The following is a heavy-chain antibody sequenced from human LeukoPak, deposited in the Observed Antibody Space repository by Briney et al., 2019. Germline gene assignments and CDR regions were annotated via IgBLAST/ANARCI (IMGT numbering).Heavy chain of an antibody. Sequence: PSETLSLTCTVSGGSISGYYWSWIRQPPGKGLEWIGYIYYSGSTYYNPSLKSRVTISVDTSKNQFSLKLSSVTAADTAVYYCARHRSSSLYFDYWGQGTLVTVSS. D-gene: IGHD6-6*01. J-gene: IGHJ4*02. CDR3: ARHRSSSLYFDY. V-gene: IGHV4-59*08. CDR1: GGSISGYY. CDR2: IYYSGST.